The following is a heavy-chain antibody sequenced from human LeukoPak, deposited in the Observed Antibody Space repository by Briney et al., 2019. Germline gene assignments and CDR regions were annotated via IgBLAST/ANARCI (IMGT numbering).Heavy chain of an antibody. CDR3: AKGGYTTWFDP. V-gene: IGHV3-23*01. CDR2: IRSNGGDT. CDR1: GFTFREFS. D-gene: IGHD2-15*01. J-gene: IGHJ5*02. Sequence: GGSLRLSCAASGFTFREFSMSWVRQAPGKGLEWVSNIRSNGGDTYYTDSVRGRFTISRDNSKNTLYLEMNSLRAGDTAVYYCAKGGYTTWFDPWGQGTLVTVSS.